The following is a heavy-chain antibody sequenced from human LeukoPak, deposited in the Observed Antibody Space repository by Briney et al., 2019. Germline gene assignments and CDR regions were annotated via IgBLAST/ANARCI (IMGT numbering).Heavy chain of an antibody. CDR1: GFTFSSYS. D-gene: IGHD2-2*01. J-gene: IGHJ4*02. CDR3: ARDPEGGYCSSTSCTWRYFDY. V-gene: IGHV3-21*01. Sequence: GGSLRLSCAASGFTFSSYSMNWVRQAPGKGLEWVSSISSSSSYIYYADSVKGRFTISRDNAKNSLYLQMNSLRAEDTAVYYCARDPEGGYCSSTSCTWRYFDYWGQGTLVTVSS. CDR2: ISSSSSYI.